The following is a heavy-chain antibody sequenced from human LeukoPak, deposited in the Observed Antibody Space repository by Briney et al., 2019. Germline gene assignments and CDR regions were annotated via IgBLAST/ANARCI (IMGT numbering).Heavy chain of an antibody. CDR2: IYYSGST. D-gene: IGHD2-2*01. CDR3: ARREDIVIVPAHAFDI. CDR1: GGSISSSRYY. J-gene: IGHJ3*02. V-gene: IGHV4-39*01. Sequence: SETLSLTCTVSGGSISSSRYYWGWIRQPPGKGLEWIGTIYYSGSTYYNPSLKSRVTISVDTSKNLFSLKLSSVTAADTAVYYCARREDIVIVPAHAFDIWGQGTRATVSS.